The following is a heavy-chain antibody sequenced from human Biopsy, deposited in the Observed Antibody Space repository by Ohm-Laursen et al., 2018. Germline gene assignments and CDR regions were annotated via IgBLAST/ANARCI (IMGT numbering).Heavy chain of an antibody. J-gene: IGHJ4*02. CDR1: GFPFDDYA. Sequence: SLRLSCAASGFPFDDYAMHWVRQVPGKGLEWVAGIHWNSGVIDYVDSVKGRFTISRDNAKNSLYLQMNSLRAEDTALYYCAKSCSGGSCLDYWGRGTLVTVSS. V-gene: IGHV3-9*01. CDR2: IHWNSGVI. CDR3: AKSCSGGSCLDY. D-gene: IGHD2-15*01.